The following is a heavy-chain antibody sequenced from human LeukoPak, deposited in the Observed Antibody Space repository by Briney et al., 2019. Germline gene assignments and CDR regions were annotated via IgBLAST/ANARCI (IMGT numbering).Heavy chain of an antibody. CDR2: ISWNSGSI. J-gene: IGHJ4*02. CDR1: GFTFDDYA. Sequence: GGSLRLSCAASGFTFDDYAMHCVRHAPGKGLEWVSGISWNSGSIGYADSVKGRFTISRDKAKNSLYLQLNSLRAADTALYYCAKDNYYDSSGAFDYWGQGTLVTVSA. V-gene: IGHV3-9*01. CDR3: AKDNYYDSSGAFDY. D-gene: IGHD3-22*01.